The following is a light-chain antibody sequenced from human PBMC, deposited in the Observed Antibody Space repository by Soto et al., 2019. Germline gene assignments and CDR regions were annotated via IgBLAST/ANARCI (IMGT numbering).Light chain of an antibody. Sequence: NFMLTQPHPVSESPGKTLSISCTRSSGSIANNYVQWYQQRPGSAPTTVIYENNQRLSGVPDRFSGSTDVSSNSASLTNSGLQTEDEADYYCQSYDSDFVVFGGGTKLTVL. V-gene: IGLV6-57*04. CDR1: SGSIANNY. J-gene: IGLJ2*01. CDR2: ENN. CDR3: QSYDSDFVV.